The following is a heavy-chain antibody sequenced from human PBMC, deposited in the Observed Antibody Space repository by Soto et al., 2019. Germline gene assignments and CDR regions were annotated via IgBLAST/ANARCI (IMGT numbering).Heavy chain of an antibody. D-gene: IGHD6-13*01. CDR3: ARAPRVAAAGTTSFDP. CDR2: ISSSSSTI. Sequence: PGGSLRLSCAASGFTFSSYSMNWVRQAPGKGLERVSYISSSSSTIYYADSVKGRFTISRENAKKSLYLQMNSLIAADTAVYYCARAPRVAAAGTTSFDPWGPGT. J-gene: IGHJ5*02. CDR1: GFTFSSYS. V-gene: IGHV3-48*01.